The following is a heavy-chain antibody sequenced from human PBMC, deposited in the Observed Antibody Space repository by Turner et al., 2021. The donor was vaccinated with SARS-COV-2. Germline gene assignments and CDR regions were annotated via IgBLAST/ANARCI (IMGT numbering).Heavy chain of an antibody. J-gene: IGHJ6*02. CDR3: ARDYYDFWSGYNSYYYGMDV. CDR2: ISTRSSYT. V-gene: IGHV3-21*01. CDR1: GSIFSSYN. Sequence: EGQKVECGGGVVQAGRSQRHSCAAPGSIFSSYNMNWVRQAPGNGLEWVSSISTRSSYTYYADSVTGRFTSSRDTVKNSLSLQMNSLRAEDPAVYYCARDYYDFWSGYNSYYYGMDVWGQGTTVTVSS. D-gene: IGHD3-3*01.